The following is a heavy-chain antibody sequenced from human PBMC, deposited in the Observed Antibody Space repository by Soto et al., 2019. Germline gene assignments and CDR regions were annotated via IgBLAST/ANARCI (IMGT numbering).Heavy chain of an antibody. V-gene: IGHV4-61*03. CDR2: ISYTGRT. J-gene: IGHJ6*02. Sequence: PSETLSLPCLVSGDSVTSGSYYWTWLRQPPGKGLEWIGYISYTGRTKYNPSLQSRVTISVDTSKNDFSLNLSSVTAADTAVYFCAREWGLLPYYVMNVWGHGTAVTVS. CDR3: AREWGLLPYYVMNV. D-gene: IGHD7-27*01. CDR1: GDSVTSGSYY.